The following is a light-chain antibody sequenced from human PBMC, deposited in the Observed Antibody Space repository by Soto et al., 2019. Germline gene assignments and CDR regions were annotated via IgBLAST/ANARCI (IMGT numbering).Light chain of an antibody. CDR3: QQYNSYWT. J-gene: IGKJ1*01. V-gene: IGKV1-5*01. Sequence: DIQMTQSPSTLSASVGDNITITCRASQSLSSYLAWYQQKPGRAPKLLIFDASSLERGVPSRFSGSGSGTEFSLTISSLQPDDFATYYCQQYNSYWTFGQGTKVDNK. CDR1: QSLSSY. CDR2: DAS.